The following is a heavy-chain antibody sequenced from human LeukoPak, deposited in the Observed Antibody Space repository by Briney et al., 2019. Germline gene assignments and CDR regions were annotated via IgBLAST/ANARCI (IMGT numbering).Heavy chain of an antibody. CDR1: GYTFTGYY. Sequence: ASVKVSCKASGYTFTGYYMHWVRQAPGQGLEWMGWINPNSGGTNYAQKFQGRVTTTRDTSISTAYMELSRLRSDDTAVYYCARSPLVVPAAMGYYYYMDVWGKGTTVTVSS. J-gene: IGHJ6*03. V-gene: IGHV1-2*02. D-gene: IGHD2-2*01. CDR2: INPNSGGT. CDR3: ARSPLVVPAAMGYYYYMDV.